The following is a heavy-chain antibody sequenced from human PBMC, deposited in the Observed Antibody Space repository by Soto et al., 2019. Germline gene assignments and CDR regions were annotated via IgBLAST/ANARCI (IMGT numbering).Heavy chain of an antibody. CDR1: GGSFSGHY. V-gene: IGHV4-34*01. CDR3: ARESHDILTGPPWVWYFDL. D-gene: IGHD3-9*01. J-gene: IGHJ2*01. CDR2: INDRGSI. Sequence: QVQLQQWGAGPLRPLETLSLTCRVSGGSFSGHYWAWIHQSPGKGLEWIGEINDRGSINYNPSLKSRVSISVDTSKNHYSLNLRSVTAADTAVYYCARESHDILTGPPWVWYFDLWGRGTLVTVSS.